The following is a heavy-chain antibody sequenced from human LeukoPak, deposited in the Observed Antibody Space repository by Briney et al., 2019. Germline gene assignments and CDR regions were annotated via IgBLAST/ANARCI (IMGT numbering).Heavy chain of an antibody. V-gene: IGHV4-30-2*01. J-gene: IGHJ4*02. D-gene: IGHD6-19*01. CDR3: VRDGVSGWLVH. CDR2: IYHSGST. Sequence: SETLSLTCAVSGGSISSGGYSWSWIRQPPGKGLEWIGYIYHSGSTYYNPSLKSRVTISVDRSKNQFSLKLSSVTAADTAVYYCVRDGVSGWLVHWGQGTLVTVSS. CDR1: GGSISSGGYS.